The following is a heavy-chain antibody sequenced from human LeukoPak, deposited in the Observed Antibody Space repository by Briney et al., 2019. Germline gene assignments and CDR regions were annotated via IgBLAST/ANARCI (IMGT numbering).Heavy chain of an antibody. CDR3: ASVVGGYYPPVEAFDI. D-gene: IGHD3-3*01. Sequence: PGGSLRLSCAASGFTFSSCWMHWVRQVPGKGLVWVSRINSDGSSTNYADSVKGRFTISRDNAKNMLYLQMNSLRAEDTALYCCASVVGGYYPPVEAFDIWGQGTMVTVSS. CDR1: GFTFSSCW. V-gene: IGHV3-74*01. J-gene: IGHJ3*02. CDR2: INSDGSST.